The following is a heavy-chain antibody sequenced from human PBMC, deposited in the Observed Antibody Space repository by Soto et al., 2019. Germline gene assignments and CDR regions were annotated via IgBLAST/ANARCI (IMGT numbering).Heavy chain of an antibody. Sequence: GGSLRLSCAASGFTFDDYGMSWVRQAPGKGLEWVSGINWNGGSTGYADSVKGRFTISRDNAKNSLYLQMNSLRAEDTALYYCARDYASGSYYGNWFDPWGQGTLVTVS. D-gene: IGHD1-26*01. CDR3: ARDYASGSYYGNWFDP. J-gene: IGHJ5*02. V-gene: IGHV3-20*04. CDR1: GFTFDDYG. CDR2: INWNGGST.